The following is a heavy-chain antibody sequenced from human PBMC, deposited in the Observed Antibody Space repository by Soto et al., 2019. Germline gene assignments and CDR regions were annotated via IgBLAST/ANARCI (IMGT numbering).Heavy chain of an antibody. CDR1: GFTFSSYA. V-gene: IGHV3-30-3*01. J-gene: IGHJ6*02. D-gene: IGHD2-15*01. Sequence: PGGSLRLSCAASGFTFSSYAMHSVRQAPGKGLEWVAVISYDGSNKYYADAVKGRFTISRDNSKNTLYLQRNSLRAEDTPVYYCARDDLDGVVAATGYYYYGMDVGGQGTTVTV. CDR2: ISYDGSNK. CDR3: ARDDLDGVVAATGYYYYGMDV.